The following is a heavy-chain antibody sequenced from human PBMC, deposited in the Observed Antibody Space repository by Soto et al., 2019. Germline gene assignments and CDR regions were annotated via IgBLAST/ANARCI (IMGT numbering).Heavy chain of an antibody. CDR1: GFTFSSYA. V-gene: IGHV3-30-3*01. D-gene: IGHD3-9*01. CDR2: ISYDGSNK. CDR3: ARDADILTGPVY. J-gene: IGHJ4*02. Sequence: GGSLRLSCAASGFTFSSYAMHWVRQAPGKGLEWVAVISYDGSNKYYADSVKGRFTISRDNSKNTLYLQMNSLRAEDTAVYYCARDADILTGPVYWGQGTLVTVSS.